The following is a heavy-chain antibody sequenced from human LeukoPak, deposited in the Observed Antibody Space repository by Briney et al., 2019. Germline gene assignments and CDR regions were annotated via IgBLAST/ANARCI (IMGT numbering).Heavy chain of an antibody. CDR2: INPNSGKT. J-gene: IGHJ4*02. V-gene: IGHV1-8*03. CDR3: GRKWLFPTLAIDY. CDR1: GYTFTSYD. D-gene: IGHD3-22*01. Sequence: ASVKVSCKASGYTFTSYDIKWVRQAAGPGLEWVGWINPNSGKTGYAQQFQGRVTITRNTSIGTAYMELRILRCEDTDADCYGRKWLFPTLAIDYWGQGTLVTVS.